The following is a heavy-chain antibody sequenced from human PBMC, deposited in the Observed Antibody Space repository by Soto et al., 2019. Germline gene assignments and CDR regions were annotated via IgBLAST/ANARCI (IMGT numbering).Heavy chain of an antibody. CDR3: ARFVVTYYDFWSGTPPPYLDV. CDR1: GFTFSDYY. CDR2: ISSSGSTI. D-gene: IGHD3-3*01. V-gene: IGHV3-11*01. J-gene: IGHJ6*04. Sequence: GGSLRLSCAASGFTFSDYYMSWIRQAPGKGLEWVSYISSSGSTIYYADSVKGRFTISRDNAKNSLYLQMNSLRAEVTAVYYCARFVVTYYDFWSGTPPPYLDVWGKGTTVTVSS.